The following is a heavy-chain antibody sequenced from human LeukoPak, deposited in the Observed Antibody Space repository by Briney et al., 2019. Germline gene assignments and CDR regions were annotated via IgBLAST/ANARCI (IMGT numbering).Heavy chain of an antibody. CDR3: ARDRSLAVAGYYYYYGMDV. D-gene: IGHD6-19*01. CDR1: GGSISSYY. Sequence: SETLSLTFTVSGGSISSYYWSWIRQPPGKGLEWIGYIYYSGSTNYNPSLKSRVTISVDTSKNQFSLKLSSVTAADTAVYYCARDRSLAVAGYYYYYGMDVWGQGTTVTVSS. J-gene: IGHJ6*02. V-gene: IGHV4-59*01. CDR2: IYYSGST.